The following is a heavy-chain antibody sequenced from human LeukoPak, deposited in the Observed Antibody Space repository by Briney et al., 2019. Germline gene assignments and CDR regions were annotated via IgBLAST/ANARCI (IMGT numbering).Heavy chain of an antibody. CDR3: AKDQLYYGGNPEAIDY. CDR2: ISGSGGST. Sequence: DPGGSLRLXCAASGFTFSSYAMSWVRQAPGKGLEWVSAISGSGGSTYYADSVKGRFTISRDNSKNTLYLQTNSLRAEDTAVYYCAKDQLYYGGNPEAIDYWGQGTLVTVSS. D-gene: IGHD4-23*01. V-gene: IGHV3-23*01. J-gene: IGHJ4*02. CDR1: GFTFSSYA.